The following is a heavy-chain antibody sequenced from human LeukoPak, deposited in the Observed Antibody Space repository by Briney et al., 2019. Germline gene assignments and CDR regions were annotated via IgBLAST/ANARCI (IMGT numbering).Heavy chain of an antibody. CDR1: GGSISSYY. Sequence: SETLSLTCSVSGGSISSYYWSWIRQPPGKGLEWIGSFYYSGSTSYNPSLKSRVTISVDTSKNQFSLKLSSVTAADTAVYYCASPKSSHVTVATIPFAFDIWGQGTMVTVSS. D-gene: IGHD5-12*01. CDR2: FYYSGST. CDR3: ASPKSSHVTVATIPFAFDI. J-gene: IGHJ3*02. V-gene: IGHV4-59*05.